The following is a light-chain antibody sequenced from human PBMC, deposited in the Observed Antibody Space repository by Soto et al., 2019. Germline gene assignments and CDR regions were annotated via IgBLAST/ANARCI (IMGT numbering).Light chain of an antibody. V-gene: IGLV1-40*01. CDR1: SSNIGAGFD. J-gene: IGLJ1*01. CDR3: QYYDTSLSGGSV. CDR2: ENN. Sequence: QSVLTQSPSVSGAPGQRVSISCTGTSSNIGAGFDVHWYQQLPATAPKLLIYENNNRPSGVPDRFSGSKSGTSASLAITGLQAEDEADYYCQYYDTSLSGGSVFGTGTKLTVL.